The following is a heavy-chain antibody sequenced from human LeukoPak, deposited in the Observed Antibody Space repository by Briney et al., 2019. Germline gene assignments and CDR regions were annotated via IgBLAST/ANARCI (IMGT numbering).Heavy chain of an antibody. D-gene: IGHD2-15*01. J-gene: IGHJ6*02. Sequence: PGGSLRLSCAASGFTFSSYSMNWVRQAPGKGLEWVSSISSSSSYIYYADSVKGRFTISRDNAKNSLYLQMNSLRAEDTAVYYCARDAPVVVATYYYYYYGMDVWGQGTTVTVSS. CDR1: GFTFSSYS. V-gene: IGHV3-21*01. CDR3: ARDAPVVVATYYYYYYGMDV. CDR2: ISSSSSYI.